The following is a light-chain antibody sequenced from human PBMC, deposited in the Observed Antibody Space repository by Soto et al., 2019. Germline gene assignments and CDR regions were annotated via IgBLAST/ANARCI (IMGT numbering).Light chain of an antibody. CDR1: QSISSW. CDR3: QQYHRYPLP. V-gene: IGKV1-5*03. J-gene: IGKJ4*01. Sequence: DIQMTQSPSTLSASVGDRVTITCRASQSISSWLAWYQQKPGKAPKLLLYKASSLESGVPSRFSGSGSGTDFTLPISSLQPDDFATYYCQQYHRYPLPFGGGTRVDSK. CDR2: KAS.